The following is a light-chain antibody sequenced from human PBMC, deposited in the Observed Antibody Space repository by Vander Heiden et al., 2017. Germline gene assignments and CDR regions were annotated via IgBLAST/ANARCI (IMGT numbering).Light chain of an antibody. Sequence: QSVLTQPPSASGTPGQRVTISCSCSRSNIGDNYVDWYQHHTGTAPELLIYNSNQRPSGVPDRFSGSKSGTSAALAISGLRSEDEAHYYCTAWDDSRSGPVFGGGTKLTVL. CDR3: TAWDDSRSGPV. V-gene: IGLV1-47*02. J-gene: IGLJ3*02. CDR2: NSN. CDR1: RSNIGDNY.